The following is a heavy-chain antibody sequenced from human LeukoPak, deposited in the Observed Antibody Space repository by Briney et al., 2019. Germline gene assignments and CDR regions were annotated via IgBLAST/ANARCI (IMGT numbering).Heavy chain of an antibody. D-gene: IGHD6-13*01. CDR1: GFTFSNAW. J-gene: IGHJ4*02. Sequence: GGSLRLSCAASGFTFSNAWMSWVRQAPGKGLEWVAFIRYDGNNKYYADSVKGRFTISRDNSKNTLYLQMNSLRPEDTAVYYCAKDLMSSSWYADYWGQGTLVTVSS. CDR3: AKDLMSSSWYADY. V-gene: IGHV3-30*02. CDR2: IRYDGNNK.